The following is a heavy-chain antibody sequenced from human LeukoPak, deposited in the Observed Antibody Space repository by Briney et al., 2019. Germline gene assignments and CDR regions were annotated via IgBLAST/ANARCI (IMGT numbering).Heavy chain of an antibody. CDR3: TTDLYYDILTGSTTIDY. Sequence: GGSLRLSCAASGFTFSNAWMSWVRQAPGKGLEWVGRIKSKTDGGTTDYAAPVKGRFTISRDDSKNTLYLQMNSLKTEDAAVYYCTTDLYYDILTGSTTIDYWGQGTLVTVSS. CDR1: GFTFSNAW. D-gene: IGHD3-9*01. J-gene: IGHJ4*02. V-gene: IGHV3-15*01. CDR2: IKSKTDGGTT.